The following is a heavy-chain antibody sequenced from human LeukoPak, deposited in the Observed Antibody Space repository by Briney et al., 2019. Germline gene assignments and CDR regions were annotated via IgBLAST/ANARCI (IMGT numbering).Heavy chain of an antibody. J-gene: IGHJ5*02. CDR3: AREVSSTWFEWFDT. CDR2: IYYSGST. D-gene: IGHD6-13*01. V-gene: IGHV4-59*01. CDR1: GGSISSYY. Sequence: SETLSLTCTVSGGSISSYYWSWIRQPPGKGLEWIGYIYYSGSTNYNPSLKSRVIISMDTSKNQFSLKLSSVTAADTAVYYCAREVSSTWFEWFDTWGEGTLVSVSP.